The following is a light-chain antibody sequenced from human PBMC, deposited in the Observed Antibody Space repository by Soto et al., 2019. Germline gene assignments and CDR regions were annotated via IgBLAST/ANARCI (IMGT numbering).Light chain of an antibody. CDR3: QQYNTYPWT. V-gene: IGKV1-5*03. CDR2: MAS. J-gene: IGKJ1*01. Sequence: DLQMTQSPSTLSASVGDRVTITCRASQSISSWLAWYQQKPEKAPKLLIYMASSLESGVPSRFTGSGSETEFTLTISSLQPDDFATYYCQQYNTYPWTFGQGTKVEIK. CDR1: QSISSW.